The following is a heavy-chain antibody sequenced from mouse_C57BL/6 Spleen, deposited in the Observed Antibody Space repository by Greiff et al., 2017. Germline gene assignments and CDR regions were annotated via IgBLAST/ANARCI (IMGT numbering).Heavy chain of an antibody. J-gene: IGHJ3*01. CDR2: INYDGSST. D-gene: IGHD2-3*01. CDR3: ARAWDGYNEGFAY. V-gene: IGHV5-16*01. Sequence: EVQVVESEGGLVQPGSSMKLSCTASGFTFSDYYMAWVRQVPETGLEWVSNINYDGSSTYYLDSLKSRFIISRDNAKNILYLQMSSLKSEDTATYYCARAWDGYNEGFAYWGQGTLVTVSA. CDR1: GFTFSDYY.